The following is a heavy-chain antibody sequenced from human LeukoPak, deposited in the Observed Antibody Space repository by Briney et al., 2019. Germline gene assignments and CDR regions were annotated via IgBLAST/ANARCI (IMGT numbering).Heavy chain of an antibody. Sequence: PGRSLRLSCAASGFTFSSYAMHWVRQAPGKGLELVSVFYSGGDTYYADSVKGRFTFSRDSSKNTLYLQMSSLRTEDTAVYYCAKDMGSHGSGSYYAFDIWGQGTMVTVSS. D-gene: IGHD3-10*01. V-gene: IGHV3-NL1*01. J-gene: IGHJ3*02. CDR1: GFTFSSYA. CDR2: FYSGGDT. CDR3: AKDMGSHGSGSYYAFDI.